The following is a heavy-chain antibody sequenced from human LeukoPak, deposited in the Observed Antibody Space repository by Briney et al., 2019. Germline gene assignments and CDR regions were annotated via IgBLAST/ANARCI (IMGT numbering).Heavy chain of an antibody. J-gene: IGHJ4*02. Sequence: SETLSLTCSVSGGSISSYYWSWIRQPPGKGLEWIGYISYSGSTKYNSSLKSRVTISVDTSKNQFSLKVSSVTAADTAVYYCARGGDLDYWGQGTLVTVSS. V-gene: IGHV4-59*08. CDR2: ISYSGST. CDR1: GGSISSYY. CDR3: ARGGDLDY.